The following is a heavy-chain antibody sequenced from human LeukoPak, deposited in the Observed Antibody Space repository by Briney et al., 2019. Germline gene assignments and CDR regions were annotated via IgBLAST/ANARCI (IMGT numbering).Heavy chain of an antibody. CDR2: ISGGGGTT. V-gene: IGHV3-23*01. J-gene: IGHJ4*02. CDR3: AKGIQGYYYFDY. D-gene: IGHD5-18*01. CDR1: GFTFSTYD. Sequence: GRSLRLSCAASGFTFSTYDMHWVRQAPGKGLEWVSAISGGGGTTNYADSVKGRVTISRDNSKNTLFLQMNSLRAEDTAVYFCAKGIQGYYYFDYWGQGTLVTVSS.